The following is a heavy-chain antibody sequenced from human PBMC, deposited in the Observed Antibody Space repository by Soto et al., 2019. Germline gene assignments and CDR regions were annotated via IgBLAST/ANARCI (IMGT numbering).Heavy chain of an antibody. V-gene: IGHV3-33*08. CDR1: GFTFSSYA. CDR2: IWFDGSKK. CDR3: ARAHTMMILDRFDP. Sequence: GGSLRLSCAASGFTFSSYAIHWVRQAPGKGLEWLAVIWFDGSKKYYADSVKGRFTISRDNSKNTVYLDMNSLTADDSGVFYCARAHTMMILDRFDPWGHGTLVTVSS. J-gene: IGHJ5*02. D-gene: IGHD3-22*01.